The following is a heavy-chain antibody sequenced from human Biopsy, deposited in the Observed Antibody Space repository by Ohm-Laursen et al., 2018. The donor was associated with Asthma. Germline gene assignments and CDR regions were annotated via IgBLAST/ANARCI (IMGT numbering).Heavy chain of an antibody. CDR2: IMTVFGTT. D-gene: IGHD6-19*01. V-gene: IGHV1-69*01. Sequence: SSVKVSCKAPGDTFSNFAISWVRQAPGQGLEWLGGIMTVFGTTNYAQKFQGRVTITADESTSTAYMEVTSLRSEDTAIYYCARCQVGYSCGWSLLLKKIYYSGMDVWGQGTAVTVSS. CDR1: GDTFSNFA. CDR3: ARCQVGYSCGWSLLLKKIYYSGMDV. J-gene: IGHJ6*02.